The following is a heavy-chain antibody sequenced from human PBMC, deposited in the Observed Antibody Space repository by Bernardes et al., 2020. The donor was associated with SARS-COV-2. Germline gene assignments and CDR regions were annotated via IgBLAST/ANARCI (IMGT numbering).Heavy chain of an antibody. D-gene: IGHD3-10*01. CDR2: ISYDGSNK. J-gene: IGHJ6*02. Sequence: GGSLRLSCAASGFTFSSYAMHWVRQAPGKGLEWVAVISYDGSNKYYADSVKGRFTISRDNSKNTLYLQMNSLRAEDTAVYYCARDRGLMVRGVRGHYYGMDVWGQGTTVTVSS. V-gene: IGHV3-30-3*01. CDR1: GFTFSSYA. CDR3: ARDRGLMVRGVRGHYYGMDV.